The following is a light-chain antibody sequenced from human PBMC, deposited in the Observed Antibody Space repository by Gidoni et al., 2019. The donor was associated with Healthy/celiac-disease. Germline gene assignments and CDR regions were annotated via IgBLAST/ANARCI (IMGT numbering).Light chain of an antibody. CDR2: DAS. V-gene: IGKV1-33*01. CDR1: QDISNY. Sequence: DIQMTQSPSSLSASVGDRVTITCQASQDISNYLNWYQQKPGKAPKLLIYDASNLETGVPSRFSGSGSGTDFTFTISSLQPEDIATYYCQQYDNHPLTFXGXTKVEIK. CDR3: QQYDNHPLT. J-gene: IGKJ4*01.